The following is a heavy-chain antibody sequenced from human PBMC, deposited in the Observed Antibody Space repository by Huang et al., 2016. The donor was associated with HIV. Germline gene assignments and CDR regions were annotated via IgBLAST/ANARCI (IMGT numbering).Heavy chain of an antibody. CDR2: TYYMDKSNN. CDR1: GASVSSSSSA. D-gene: IGHD2-15*01. Sequence: QVQLQQSGPGLVRPSQTLSLTCAISGASVSSSSSAWNWVRQSPSRGLGWLGRTYYMDKSNNDFSPAVRTRMTSNPDTSNNQFSLRLNSVTPDDTAVYYCARVRCSGGYCYGWFDTCGQGILVTVSS. CDR3: ARVRCSGGYCYGWFDT. V-gene: IGHV6-1*01. J-gene: IGHJ5*02.